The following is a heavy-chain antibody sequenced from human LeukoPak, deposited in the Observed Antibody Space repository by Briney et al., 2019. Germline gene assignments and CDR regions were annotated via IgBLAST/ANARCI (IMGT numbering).Heavy chain of an antibody. Sequence: SETLSLTCTVSGGSISNYYWSWIRQPAGKGLEWIGRIYTSGTTNYSPSLKSRVTMSVDTSKNQFSLNLSSVTAADAAVYYCARGAFHSGYTNSWYSDYWGQGTLVTVSS. CDR1: GGSISNYY. J-gene: IGHJ4*02. CDR2: IYTSGTT. V-gene: IGHV4-4*07. CDR3: ARGAFHSGYTNSWYSDY. D-gene: IGHD6-13*01.